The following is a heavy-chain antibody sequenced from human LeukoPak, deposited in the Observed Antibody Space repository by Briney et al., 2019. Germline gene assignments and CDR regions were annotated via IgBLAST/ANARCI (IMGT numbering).Heavy chain of an antibody. J-gene: IGHJ4*02. CDR1: GYTFTSYG. V-gene: IGHV1-18*01. CDR2: ISAYNGNT. Sequence: ASVKVSCKASGYTFTSYGISWVRQARGQGREWMGWISAYNGNTNYAQKLQGRVTMTTDTSTSTAYMELRSLRSDDTAVYYCARLSSAWDFDYWGQGTLVTVSS. D-gene: IGHD6-19*01. CDR3: ARLSSAWDFDY.